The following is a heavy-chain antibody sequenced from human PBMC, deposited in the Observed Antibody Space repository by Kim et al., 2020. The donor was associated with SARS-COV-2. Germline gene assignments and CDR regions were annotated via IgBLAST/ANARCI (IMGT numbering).Heavy chain of an antibody. Sequence: GGSLRLSCAASGFSFSSFAMSWVRQAPGEGLEWVSSITGSGARTYYADSVKGRFTISRDNSKNTVYLQMTNLRGEDTAIYYCAKLAVAGLGYFDYWGQGTLVAVSS. CDR3: AKLAVAGLGYFDY. CDR2: ITGSGART. D-gene: IGHD6-19*01. CDR1: GFSFSSFA. J-gene: IGHJ4*02. V-gene: IGHV3-23*01.